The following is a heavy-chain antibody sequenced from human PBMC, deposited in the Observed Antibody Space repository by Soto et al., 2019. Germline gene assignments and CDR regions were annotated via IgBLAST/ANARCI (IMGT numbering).Heavy chain of an antibody. CDR2: IIPIFGTA. Sequence: SVKVSCKASGGTFSSYSISWVRQAPGQGLEWMGGIIPIFGTANYAQKFQGRVTITADESTSTAYMELSSLRSEDTAVYYCASEMGDYYDSSGPYYYYYGMDVWGQGTTVTVSS. D-gene: IGHD3-22*01. J-gene: IGHJ6*02. CDR1: GGTFSSYS. V-gene: IGHV1-69*13. CDR3: ASEMGDYYDSSGPYYYYYGMDV.